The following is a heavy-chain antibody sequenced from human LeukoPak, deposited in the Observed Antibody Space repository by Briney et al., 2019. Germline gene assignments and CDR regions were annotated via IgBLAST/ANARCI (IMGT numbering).Heavy chain of an antibody. D-gene: IGHD3-10*01. J-gene: IGHJ6*04. V-gene: IGHV3-7*03. Sequence: PGGSLRLSCAASGFTFSSYWMSWVRQAPGKGLEWVANIKQGGSEKYYVDSVKGRFTISRDNARNSLYLQMNSLRAEDTAVYYCARDGHTYYYGSGSYYNAARYYYGMDVWGKGTTVTVSS. CDR2: IKQGGSEK. CDR3: ARDGHTYYYGSGSYYNAARYYYGMDV. CDR1: GFTFSSYW.